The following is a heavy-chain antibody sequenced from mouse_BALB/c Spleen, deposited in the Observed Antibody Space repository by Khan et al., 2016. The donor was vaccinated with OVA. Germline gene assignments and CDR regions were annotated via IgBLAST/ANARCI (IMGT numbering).Heavy chain of an antibody. CDR2: INPHIGET. V-gene: IGHV1-20*02. Sequence: VQLQQSGPELVKPGASVKISCKASGYSFTGYFMNWVMQSPGKSLEWIGRINPHIGETLYNQKFKGKATLTVDESSRTAHMELRSLASEDSAVYYCARKNDSDFDYWSQGTTLTVSS. CDR3: ARKNDSDFDY. J-gene: IGHJ2*01. CDR1: GYSFTGYF.